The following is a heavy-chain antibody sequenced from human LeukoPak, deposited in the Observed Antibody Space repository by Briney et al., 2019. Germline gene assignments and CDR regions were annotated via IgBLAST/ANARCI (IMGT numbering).Heavy chain of an antibody. V-gene: IGHV4-30-2*01. CDR2: IYHSGST. J-gene: IGHJ3*02. Sequence: NPSETLSLTCTVSGGSISSGGYYWSWLRQPPGKGLEWIGYIYHSGSTYYNPSLKSRVTISVDRSKNQFSLKLSSVTAADTAVYYCARDKTGAAEGSDAFDIWGQGTMDTVSS. D-gene: IGHD1-26*01. CDR1: GGSISSGGYY. CDR3: ARDKTGAAEGSDAFDI.